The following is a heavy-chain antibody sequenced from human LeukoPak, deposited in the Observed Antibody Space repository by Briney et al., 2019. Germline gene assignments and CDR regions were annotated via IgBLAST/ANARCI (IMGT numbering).Heavy chain of an antibody. J-gene: IGHJ4*02. CDR2: ISSSSSYI. CDR3: AKRRGAARTGKEYQFDY. Sequence: SGGSLRLSCAASGFTFSTYSMNWVRQAPGKGLEWVSSISSSSSYIYYADSVKGRFTISRDNANNSLYLQMYSLRAEDTAVYYCAKRRGAARTGKEYQFDYWGQGTLVTVSS. D-gene: IGHD6-6*01. CDR1: GFTFSTYS. V-gene: IGHV3-21*04.